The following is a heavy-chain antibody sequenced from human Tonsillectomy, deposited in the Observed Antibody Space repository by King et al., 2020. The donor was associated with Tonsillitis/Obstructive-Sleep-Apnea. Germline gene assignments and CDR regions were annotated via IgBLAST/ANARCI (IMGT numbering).Heavy chain of an antibody. Sequence: VQLVESGGGLVKPGRSLRLSCTASGFTFGDYAMSWFRQAPGKGLEWVGFIRSKAYGGTTEYAASVKGRFTISRDDSKRIAYLQMNSLKTEDTAVYYCTRPPPSYDFWHGHYGGHFDYWGQGTLVTVSS. V-gene: IGHV3-49*05. D-gene: IGHD3-3*01. CDR1: GFTFGDYA. CDR3: TRPPPSYDFWHGHYGGHFDY. J-gene: IGHJ4*01. CDR2: IRSKAYGGTT.